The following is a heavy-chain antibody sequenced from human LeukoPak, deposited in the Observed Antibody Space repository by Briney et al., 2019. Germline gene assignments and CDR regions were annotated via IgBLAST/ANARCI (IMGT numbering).Heavy chain of an antibody. J-gene: IGHJ6*02. Sequence: GGSLRLSCAASGFTFSSYWMSWVRQAPGKGLEWVANIKQDGSEKYYVDSVKGRFTISRDNAKNSLYLQMNSLRAEDTAVCYCARDHCSSTSCYGRYYHGMDVWGQGTTVTVSS. CDR3: ARDHCSSTSCYGRYYHGMDV. V-gene: IGHV3-7*01. CDR2: IKQDGSEK. CDR1: GFTFSSYW. D-gene: IGHD2-2*01.